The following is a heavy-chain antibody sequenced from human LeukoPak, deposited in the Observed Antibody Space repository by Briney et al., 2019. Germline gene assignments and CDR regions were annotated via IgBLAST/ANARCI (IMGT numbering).Heavy chain of an antibody. J-gene: IGHJ4*02. Sequence: PGGSLRLSCAASGFTVSSNYMSWVRQAPGKGLEWVSVIYSGGNTYYADSVKGRFTISRDNSKNTLCLQMNSLRAEDTAVYYCARGDSSGYYYFDYWGQGTLVTVSS. D-gene: IGHD6-19*01. V-gene: IGHV3-53*01. CDR2: IYSGGNT. CDR1: GFTVSSNY. CDR3: ARGDSSGYYYFDY.